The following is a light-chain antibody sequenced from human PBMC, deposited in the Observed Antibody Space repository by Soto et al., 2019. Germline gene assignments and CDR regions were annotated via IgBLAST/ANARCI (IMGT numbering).Light chain of an antibody. CDR1: SSDVGGYNY. Sequence: QSALTQPASVSGSPGQSITISCTGTSSDVGGYNYVSWYQQHPGKAPKLMIYEVSNRPSGVSNRFSGSKSGNTASLTISGLQAEDEAEYYCSSYTSSSNPLDVFGTGTKLTVL. V-gene: IGLV2-14*01. CDR3: SSYTSSSNPLDV. J-gene: IGLJ1*01. CDR2: EVS.